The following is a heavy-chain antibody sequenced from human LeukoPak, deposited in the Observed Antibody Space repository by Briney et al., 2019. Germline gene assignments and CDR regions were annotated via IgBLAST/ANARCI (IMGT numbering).Heavy chain of an antibody. CDR2: IYYSGST. Sequence: SETLSLTCTVSGGSISSYYWSWLRQPPGKGLEWIGYIYYSGSTNYNPSLKSRVTISVDTSKNQFSLKLSSVTAADTAVYYCARSEYDILTGYPNYFDYWGQGTLVTVSS. J-gene: IGHJ4*02. V-gene: IGHV4-59*08. D-gene: IGHD3-9*01. CDR1: GGSISSYY. CDR3: ARSEYDILTGYPNYFDY.